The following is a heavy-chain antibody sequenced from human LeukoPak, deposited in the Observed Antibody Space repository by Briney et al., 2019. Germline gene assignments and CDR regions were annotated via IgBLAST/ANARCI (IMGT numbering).Heavy chain of an antibody. J-gene: IGHJ4*02. Sequence: PSETLSLTCAVYGGSFSGYYWSWIRQPPGEGLECVANIDEGGSEKYHVGSVRGRFTISRDNAKNSLYLQMNSLRAEDTAVYYCVRDPTRAECSDGSCYLDYWGQGTLVSVSS. CDR2: IDEGGSEK. CDR3: VRDPTRAECSDGSCYLDY. D-gene: IGHD2-15*01. CDR1: GGSFSGYY. V-gene: IGHV3-7*03.